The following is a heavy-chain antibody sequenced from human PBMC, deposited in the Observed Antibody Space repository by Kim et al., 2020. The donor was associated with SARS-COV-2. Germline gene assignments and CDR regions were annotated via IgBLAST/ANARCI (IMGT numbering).Heavy chain of an antibody. J-gene: IGHJ4*02. V-gene: IGHV3-30*02. D-gene: IGHD3-16*01. CDR2: KK. CDR3: AKDLGGLSDS. Sequence: KKTHQDSVRGRFTIIRDNSKNTLYLQMNRLRVEDTAVYYCAKDLGGLSDSWGQGTLVTVSS.